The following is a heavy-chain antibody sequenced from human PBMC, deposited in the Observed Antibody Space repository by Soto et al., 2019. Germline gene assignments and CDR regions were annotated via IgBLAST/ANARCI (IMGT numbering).Heavy chain of an antibody. Sequence: QVQLVQSGAEVKKPGSSVKVSCKASGGTFSSYAISWVRQAPGQGLEWMGGIIPIFGTANYAQKFQGRVTITADKSTSTAYMELSSLRSEDTAVYYCARRGGPVRFGELLGYYYGMDVWGQGTTVTVSS. CDR2: IIPIFGTA. CDR3: ARRGGPVRFGELLGYYYGMDV. J-gene: IGHJ6*02. D-gene: IGHD3-10*01. CDR1: GGTFSSYA. V-gene: IGHV1-69*14.